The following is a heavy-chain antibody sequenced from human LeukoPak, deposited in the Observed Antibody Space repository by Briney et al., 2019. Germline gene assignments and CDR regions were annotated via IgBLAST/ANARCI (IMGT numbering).Heavy chain of an antibody. CDR3: ARANYDFWSGYYQDAFDI. Sequence: ASVKVSCKVSRYTLTELSMHWVRQAPGKGLEWMGGFDPEDGETIYAQKFQGRVTITRNTSISTAYMELSSLRSEDTAVYYCARANYDFWSGYYQDAFDIWGQGTMVTVSS. J-gene: IGHJ3*02. CDR2: FDPEDGET. D-gene: IGHD3-3*01. CDR1: RYTLTELS. V-gene: IGHV1-24*01.